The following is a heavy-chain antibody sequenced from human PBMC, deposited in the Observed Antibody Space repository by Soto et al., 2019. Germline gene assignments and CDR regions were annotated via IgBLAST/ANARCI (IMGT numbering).Heavy chain of an antibody. Sequence: EASVKVSCKASGYTFTSYGISWVRQAPGQGLEWMGWISAYNGNTNYAQKLQGRVTMTTDTSTSTAYMELRSLRSDDTAVYYCARGAFVGDHYYYYGMDVWGQGTTVTVSS. D-gene: IGHD6-6*01. CDR3: ARGAFVGDHYYYYGMDV. CDR1: GYTFTSYG. J-gene: IGHJ6*02. V-gene: IGHV1-18*01. CDR2: ISAYNGNT.